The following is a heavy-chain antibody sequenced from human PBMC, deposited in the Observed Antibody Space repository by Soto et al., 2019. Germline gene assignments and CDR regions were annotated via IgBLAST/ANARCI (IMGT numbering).Heavy chain of an antibody. V-gene: IGHV4-39*01. Sequence: SETLSLTCTVSGGSISSSSYYWGWIRQPPGKGLEWIGSIYYSGSTYYNPSLKSRVTISVDTSKNQFSLKLSSVTAADTAVYYCASRYNQGYFDYWGQGTLVTVSS. CDR1: GGSISSSSYY. D-gene: IGHD1-1*01. CDR2: IYYSGST. J-gene: IGHJ4*02. CDR3: ASRYNQGYFDY.